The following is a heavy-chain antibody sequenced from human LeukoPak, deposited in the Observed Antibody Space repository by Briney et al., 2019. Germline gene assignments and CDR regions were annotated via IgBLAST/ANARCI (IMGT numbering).Heavy chain of an antibody. CDR1: GGSISSSSYY. D-gene: IGHD2-2*01. V-gene: IGHV4-39*01. CDR2: IYYSGST. CDR3: ARSGYCSSTSCSNYYHYYYMDV. J-gene: IGHJ6*03. Sequence: SETLSLTCTVSGGSISSSSYYWGWIRQPPGKGLEWIGSIYYSGSTYYNPSLKSRVTISVDTSKNQFSLKLSSVTAADTAVYYCARSGYCSSTSCSNYYHYYYMDVWGKGTTVTVSS.